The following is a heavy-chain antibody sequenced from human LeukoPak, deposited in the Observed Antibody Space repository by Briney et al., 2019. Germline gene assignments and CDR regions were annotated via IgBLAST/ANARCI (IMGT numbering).Heavy chain of an antibody. CDR3: ARSSTFRGWFDP. Sequence: GGSLRLSCAASGFTFSSYNMNWVRQAPGKGLEWVAYISIGTSFIYYADSVKGRFTISRDNAKNSLHLQVSSLRAEDTAVYYCARSSTFRGWFDPWGQGTLVTVSS. J-gene: IGHJ5*02. V-gene: IGHV3-21*01. D-gene: IGHD2/OR15-2a*01. CDR1: GFTFSSYN. CDR2: ISIGTSFI.